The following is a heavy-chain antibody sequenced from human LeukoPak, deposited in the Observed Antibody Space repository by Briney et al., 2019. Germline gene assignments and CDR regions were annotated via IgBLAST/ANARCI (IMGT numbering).Heavy chain of an antibody. CDR3: AGYYYDSSGYPRPWFDL. V-gene: IGHV1-18*01. CDR2: ISAYNGNT. D-gene: IGHD3-22*01. J-gene: IGHJ5*02. Sequence: ASVKVSCKASGYTSTNYGISWVRQAPGQGLEWMGWISAYNGNTNFAQKLQGRVTLTTDTSTGTAYMELRSLRSDDTAVYYCAGYYYDSSGYPRPWFDLWGQGTLVTVSS. CDR1: GYTSTNYG.